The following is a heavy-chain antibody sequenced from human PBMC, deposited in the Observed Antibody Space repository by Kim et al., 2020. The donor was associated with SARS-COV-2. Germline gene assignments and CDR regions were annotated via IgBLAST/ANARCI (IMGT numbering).Heavy chain of an antibody. J-gene: IGHJ4*02. D-gene: IGHD5-12*01. CDR2: VIPLFYMT. Sequence: SVKVSCKASGGPIGDYAINWVRQAPGQSLEWMGGVIPLFYMTHYAQKFQGRLTVTADESTTIVYMELSSLTSEDTAIYFCNVATIAEVDYWGQGTLVTVSS. CDR1: GGPIGDYA. CDR3: NVATIAEVDY. V-gene: IGHV1-69*13.